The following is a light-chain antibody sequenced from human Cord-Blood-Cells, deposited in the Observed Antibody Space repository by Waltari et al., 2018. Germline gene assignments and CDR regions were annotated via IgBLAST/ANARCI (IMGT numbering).Light chain of an antibody. J-gene: IGKJ1*01. Sequence: DIQMTQSPSSLSASVGDRVTITCRASQSISSYLNWYQQKPGKAPKLLIYAASSLQSGVPSRFSCSGSGTDFTLTISSLQPEDFATYYCQQSYSTPPFGQGTKVEIK. CDR2: AAS. V-gene: IGKV1-39*01. CDR1: QSISSY. CDR3: QQSYSTPP.